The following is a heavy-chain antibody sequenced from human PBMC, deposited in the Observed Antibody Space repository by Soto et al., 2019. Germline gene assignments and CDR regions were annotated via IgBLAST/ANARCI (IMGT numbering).Heavy chain of an antibody. Sequence: PGGSLRLSCAASGFTFSSYGMHWVRQAPGKGLEWVAVIWYDGSNKYYADSVKGRFTISRDNSKNTLYLQMNSLRAEDTAVYYCARSRWPFSRLRFFTHFDYWGQGTLVTVSS. CDR1: GFTFSSYG. D-gene: IGHD3-3*01. CDR2: IWYDGSNK. CDR3: ARSRWPFSRLRFFTHFDY. J-gene: IGHJ4*02. V-gene: IGHV3-33*01.